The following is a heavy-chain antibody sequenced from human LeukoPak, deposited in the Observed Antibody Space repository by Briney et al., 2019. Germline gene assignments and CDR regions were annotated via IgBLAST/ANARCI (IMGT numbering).Heavy chain of an antibody. J-gene: IGHJ5*02. CDR3: ARMLVREVPLNNWFDP. CDR1: GYTFTGYY. D-gene: IGHD3-10*01. V-gene: IGHV1-2*02. CDR2: INPNSGGT. Sequence: ASVKVSCKASGYTFTGYYMHWVRQAPGQGLEWMGWINPNSGGTNYAQKFQGRVTMTRDTSISTAYMELSRLRSDDTAVYYCARMLVREVPLNNWFDPWGQGTLVTVSS.